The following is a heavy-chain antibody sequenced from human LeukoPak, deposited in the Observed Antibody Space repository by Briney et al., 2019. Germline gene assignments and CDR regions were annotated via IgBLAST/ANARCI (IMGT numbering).Heavy chain of an antibody. D-gene: IGHD3-10*01. V-gene: IGHV5-51*01. CDR2: IYPGDSDT. CDR3: ARSNTPQSGGSGRRFDP. J-gene: IGHJ5*02. Sequence: GESLKISCKGSGYSFTSYWIGWVRQMPGKGLEWMGIIYPGDSDTRYSQSFQGQVTISADKSINTAYLQWSSLKASDTAMYYCARSNTPQSGGSGRRFDPWGQGTLVTVSS. CDR1: GYSFTSYW.